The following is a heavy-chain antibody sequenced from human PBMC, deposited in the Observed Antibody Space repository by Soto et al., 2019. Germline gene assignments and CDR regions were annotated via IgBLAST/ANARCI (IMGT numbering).Heavy chain of an antibody. D-gene: IGHD1-26*01. V-gene: IGHV3-74*01. CDR2: ITAAGTST. J-gene: IGHJ4*02. Sequence: EVQLVESGGGLVQPGGSLRLSCAASGFTFSTYWMHWVRQAPGEGLVWLSRITAAGTSTSSADSVKGRFTISRDNAKNTVYLQMSSLRAEDTAMYYCARGDPTYFDYWGQGILVTVSS. CDR1: GFTFSTYW. CDR3: ARGDPTYFDY.